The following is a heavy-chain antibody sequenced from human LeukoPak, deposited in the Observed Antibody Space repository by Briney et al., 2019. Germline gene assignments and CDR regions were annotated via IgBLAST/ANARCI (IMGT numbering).Heavy chain of an antibody. CDR3: TRGHKRLVD. D-gene: IGHD6-19*01. CDR2: IIPVFGTT. V-gene: IGHV1-69*13. Sequence: GASVKVSCKASGGPFNSYAISWVRQAPGQGLEWMGGIIPVFGTTNYAQNFQGRVTMTADESTSTVYMELSSLRSEDTAVYYCTRGHKRLVDWGQGTLVTVSS. CDR1: GGPFNSYA. J-gene: IGHJ4*02.